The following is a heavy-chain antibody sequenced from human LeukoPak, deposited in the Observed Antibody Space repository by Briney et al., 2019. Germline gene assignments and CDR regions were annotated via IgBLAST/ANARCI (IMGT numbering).Heavy chain of an antibody. D-gene: IGHD4-17*01. CDR3: ARGHYGLDY. V-gene: IGHV3-11*01. J-gene: IGHJ4*02. Sequence: PGGSLRLSCAASGFTFSDHYMSWIRQAPGKGLEWVSYIRSGDSSIYYADSVKGRFTISRDNAKNSLYLQMSSLRAEDTAVYYCARGHYGLDYWGQGTLVTVSS. CDR2: IRSGDSSI. CDR1: GFTFSDHY.